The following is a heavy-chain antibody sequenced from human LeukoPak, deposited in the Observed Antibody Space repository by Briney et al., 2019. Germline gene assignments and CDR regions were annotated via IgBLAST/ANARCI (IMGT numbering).Heavy chain of an antibody. J-gene: IGHJ3*02. CDR2: INQDGSEK. Sequence: GGSLRLSCEASGFPFSSYWMTWVRQAPGKGLEWVANINQDGSEKYYVGSVRGRFTISRDNAKNSLFLQMNSLRAEDTAVYFCARVVTWMEKAFDIWGQGTMVTVS. D-gene: IGHD5-12*01. V-gene: IGHV3-7*04. CDR3: ARVVTWMEKAFDI. CDR1: GFPFSSYW.